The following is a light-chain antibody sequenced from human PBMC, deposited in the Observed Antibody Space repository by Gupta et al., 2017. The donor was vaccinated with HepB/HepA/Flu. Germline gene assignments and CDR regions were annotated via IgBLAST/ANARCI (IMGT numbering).Light chain of an antibody. CDR3: QQRSNWT. CDR2: DAS. Sequence: EIVLTQSPATLSLSPGERATLSCRASQSVSSYLAWYQQKPGQAPRLLIYDASNRATGIPARFSGSGSGTDFTLTISSLETEDFAVYDCQQRSNWTFGQGTKLEIK. CDR1: QSVSSY. J-gene: IGKJ2*01. V-gene: IGKV3-11*01.